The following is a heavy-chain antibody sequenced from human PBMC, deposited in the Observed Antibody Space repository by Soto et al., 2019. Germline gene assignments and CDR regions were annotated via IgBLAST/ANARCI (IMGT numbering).Heavy chain of an antibody. CDR3: TRERGGIAARREGRYYYGMDV. V-gene: IGHV1-69*12. Sequence: QVQLVQSGAEVKKPGSSVKVSCKASGGTFSSYAISWVRQAPGQGLEWMGGIIPIFGTANYAQKFQGRVTITADESPSTAYMGLSSLRSEDKAVDYCTRERGGIAARREGRYYYGMDVWGQGTTVTVSS. D-gene: IGHD6-6*01. CDR2: IIPIFGTA. CDR1: GGTFSSYA. J-gene: IGHJ6*02.